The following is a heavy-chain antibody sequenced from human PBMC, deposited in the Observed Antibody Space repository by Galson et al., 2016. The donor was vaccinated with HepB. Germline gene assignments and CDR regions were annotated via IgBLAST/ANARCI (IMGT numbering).Heavy chain of an antibody. CDR2: IKQDGNEK. J-gene: IGHJ4*02. CDR3: ARKGGIYSPWGY. Sequence: SLRLSCAASGFTFSNYWMSWVRQAPGKGLEWVANIKQDGNEKYYVDSVKGRFTISRDNAKNSMYLQINSLRAEDTAVYYCARKGGIYSPWGYWGQGTLVTVSS. V-gene: IGHV3-7*03. D-gene: IGHD3-10*01. CDR1: GFTFSNYW.